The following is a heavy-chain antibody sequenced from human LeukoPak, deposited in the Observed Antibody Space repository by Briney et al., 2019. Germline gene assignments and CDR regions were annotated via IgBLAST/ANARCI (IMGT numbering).Heavy chain of an antibody. D-gene: IGHD1-1*01. CDR1: GFTFSSYS. J-gene: IGHJ4*02. Sequence: GGSLRLSCAASGFTFSSYSTNWVRQAPGKGLEWVSYIGSSSSTIYYADSVKGRFTISRDNAKNSLYLQMNSLRVEDTAVYYCARCTTGRTFGSLREIKRSREIDYWGQGTLVTVSS. V-gene: IGHV3-48*01. CDR2: IGSSSSTI. CDR3: ARCTTGRTFGSLREIKRSREIDY.